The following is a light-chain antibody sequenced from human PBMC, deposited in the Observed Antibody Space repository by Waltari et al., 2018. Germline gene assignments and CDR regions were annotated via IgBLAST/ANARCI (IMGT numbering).Light chain of an antibody. V-gene: IGKV1-12*01. J-gene: IGKJ1*01. CDR3: QQGSGFPPT. CDR2: GAS. Sequence: DIQMTQSPSSVSASVGDRVTITCRASHNINTWLAWYQQKPGKGPNLLIFGASNLQTGVPSRFSGSGSGTFFTLTISGLQPEDSATYFCQQGSGFPPTFGQGTIVEVK. CDR1: HNINTW.